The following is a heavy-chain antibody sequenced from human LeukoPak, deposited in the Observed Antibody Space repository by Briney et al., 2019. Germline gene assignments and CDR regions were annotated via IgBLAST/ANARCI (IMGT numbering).Heavy chain of an antibody. CDR1: GGSISSSSYY. V-gene: IGHV4-39*01. CDR2: IYYSGST. J-gene: IGHJ4*02. Sequence: PETLSLTCTVSGGSISSSSYYWGWIRQPPGKGLEWIGSIYYSGSTYYNPSLKSRVTISVDTSKNQFSLKLSSVTAADTAVYYCARTYSSGHDWGQGTLVTVSS. D-gene: IGHD6-19*01. CDR3: ARTYSSGHD.